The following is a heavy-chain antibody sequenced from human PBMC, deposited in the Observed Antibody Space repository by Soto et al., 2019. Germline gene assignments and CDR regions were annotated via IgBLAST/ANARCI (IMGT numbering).Heavy chain of an antibody. CDR1: GFTFSSYA. Sequence: PGGSLRLSCAASGFTFSSYAMHWVRQAPGKGLEWVAVISYDGSNKYYADSVKGRFTISRDNSKNTLYLQMNSLRAEDTAVYYCASLKDFDYWGQGTLVTVSS. J-gene: IGHJ4*02. CDR2: ISYDGSNK. V-gene: IGHV3-30*03. CDR3: ASLKDFDY.